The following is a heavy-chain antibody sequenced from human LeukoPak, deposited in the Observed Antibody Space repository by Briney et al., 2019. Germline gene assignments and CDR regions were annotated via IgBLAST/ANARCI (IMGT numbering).Heavy chain of an antibody. CDR3: ARGLSTWNDPLFDY. CDR2: IIPIFGTA. CDR1: GGTFSSYA. J-gene: IGHJ4*02. V-gene: IGHV1-69*13. Sequence: APVRVSCKASGGTFSSYAISWVRQAPGQGLEWMGGIIPIFGTANYAQKFQGRVTITADESTSTAYMELSSLRSEDTAVYYCARGLSTWNDPLFDYWGQGTLVTVSS. D-gene: IGHD1-1*01.